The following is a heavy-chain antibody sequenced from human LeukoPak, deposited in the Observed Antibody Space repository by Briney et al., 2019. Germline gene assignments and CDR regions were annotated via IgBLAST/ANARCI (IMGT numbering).Heavy chain of an antibody. CDR2: IYSHGAT. V-gene: IGHV3-53*01. CDR3: AKGTGDYGVAWFDP. CDR1: GFTVTSNS. Sequence: GGSLRLSCAASGFTVTSNSMSWVRQAPGKGLEWVSVIYSHGATYYADSVKGRFTISRDNSKNTLHLQMNSLRAEDTAVYYCAKGTGDYGVAWFDPWGQGTLVTVSS. J-gene: IGHJ5*02. D-gene: IGHD4-17*01.